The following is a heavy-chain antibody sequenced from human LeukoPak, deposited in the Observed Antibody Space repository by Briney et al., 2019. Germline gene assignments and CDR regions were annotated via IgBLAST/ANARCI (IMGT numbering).Heavy chain of an antibody. V-gene: IGHV1-2*02. CDR2: INPNSGGT. Sequence: ASVKVSCKASGYTFTGYYMHWVRQAPGQGLEWMGWINPNSGGTNYAQKFQGRVTMTRDTSISTAYMELSRLRSDDTAVYYCARPPNVLRYFDGPENYYYYGMDVWGQGTTVTVS. D-gene: IGHD3-9*01. J-gene: IGHJ6*02. CDR1: GYTFTGYY. CDR3: ARPPNVLRYFDGPENYYYYGMDV.